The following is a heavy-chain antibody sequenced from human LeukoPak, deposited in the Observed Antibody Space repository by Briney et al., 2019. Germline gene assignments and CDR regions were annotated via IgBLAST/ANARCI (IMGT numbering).Heavy chain of an antibody. CDR3: AISSGWYLGNFDY. Sequence: GGSLTLSCAASALTVSSNYMSWVRQAPGKGLEWVSVIYSGGSKYYAGSVKGRFTTSRDNSKNTLYLQMNSLRAVDTAVYYCAISSGWYLGNFDYWGQGTLVTVSS. J-gene: IGHJ4*02. CDR1: ALTVSSNY. D-gene: IGHD6-19*01. V-gene: IGHV3-53*01. CDR2: IYSGGSK.